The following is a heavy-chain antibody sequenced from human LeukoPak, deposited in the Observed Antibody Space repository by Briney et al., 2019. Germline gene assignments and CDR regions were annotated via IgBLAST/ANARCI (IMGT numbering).Heavy chain of an antibody. Sequence: PGGSLRLSCAASALRFSSFAMTWVRQVPGKGLEWVSGIHGSGETTYCADSVKGRFTISRDNSREMLYLQMNSLRSEDTAVYYCARSTYYYDSSGYSGGNDYWGQGTLVTVSP. V-gene: IGHV3-23*01. CDR1: ALRFSSFA. J-gene: IGHJ4*02. CDR3: ARSTYYYDSSGYSGGNDY. D-gene: IGHD3-22*01. CDR2: IHGSGETT.